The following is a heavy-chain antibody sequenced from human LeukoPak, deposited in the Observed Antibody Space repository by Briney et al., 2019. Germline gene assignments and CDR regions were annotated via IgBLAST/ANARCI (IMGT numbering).Heavy chain of an antibody. CDR2: ISNSGGAT. CDR1: GFTFSSYP. Sequence: GGSLRLSCAASGFTFSSYPMRWVRQAPGKGLEWVSAISNSGGATYYADSVKGRFTISRDNSKNTLCLQMNSLRAEDTAVYYCAKRSDYRNFDYWGQGTLVTVSS. D-gene: IGHD4-11*01. V-gene: IGHV3-23*01. J-gene: IGHJ4*02. CDR3: AKRSDYRNFDY.